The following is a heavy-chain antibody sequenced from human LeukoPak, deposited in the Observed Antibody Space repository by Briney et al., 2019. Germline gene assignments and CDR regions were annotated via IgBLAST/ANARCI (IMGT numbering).Heavy chain of an antibody. J-gene: IGHJ4*02. CDR1: GFTFSNYA. V-gene: IGHV3-30*04. D-gene: IGHD3-9*01. CDR2: ISYDRSNK. Sequence: GKSLRLSCAASGFTFSNYAIHWVRQAPGKGLEWVAVISYAGSIISYDRSNKYYADSVKGRFTISRDNSKNTLYLRMNSLRAEDTAVYYCAKDHGPYDILTPPGYWGQGTLVTVSS. CDR3: AKDHGPYDILTPPGY.